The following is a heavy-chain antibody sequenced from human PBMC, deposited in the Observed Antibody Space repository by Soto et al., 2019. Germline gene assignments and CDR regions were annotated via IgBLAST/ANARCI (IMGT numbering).Heavy chain of an antibody. D-gene: IGHD1-1*01. CDR1: GYTFTSYG. J-gene: IGHJ4*02. CDR3: ARGRYGDY. CDR2: ISAHNGNT. Sequence: QVHLVQSGAEVKKPGASVKVSCKASGYTFTSYGITWVRQAPGQGLEWMGWISAHNGNTDYAQKLQGRVIGTRDTSTSTAYMELRSLSSDDTAVYYCARGRYGDYWGQGALVTVSS. V-gene: IGHV1-18*01.